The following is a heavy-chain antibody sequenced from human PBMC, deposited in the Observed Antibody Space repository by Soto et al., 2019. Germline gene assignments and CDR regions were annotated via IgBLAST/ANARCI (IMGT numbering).Heavy chain of an antibody. CDR1: GGSISSGGYS. Sequence: SETLSLTCAVSGGSISSGGYSWSWIRQPPGKGLEWIGYIYHSGSTYYNPSLKSRVTILVDRSKNQFSLKLSSVTAADTAVYYCARVIAAADTISAWFDPWGQGTLVTVS. CDR3: ARVIAAADTISAWFDP. D-gene: IGHD6-13*01. V-gene: IGHV4-30-2*01. CDR2: IYHSGST. J-gene: IGHJ5*02.